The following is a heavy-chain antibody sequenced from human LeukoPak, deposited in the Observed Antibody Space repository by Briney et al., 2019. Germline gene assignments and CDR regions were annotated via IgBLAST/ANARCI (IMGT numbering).Heavy chain of an antibody. CDR3: AAPTEYYDFWSGYYTGGDYYYGMDV. V-gene: IGHV1-3*01. J-gene: IGHJ6*02. CDR1: GYTFTSYA. D-gene: IGHD3-3*01. Sequence: ASVKVSCKASGYTFTSYAMHWVRQAPGQRLEWMGWINAGNGNTKYSQKFQERVTITRDMSTSTAYMELSSLRSEDTAVYYCAAPTEYYDFWSGYYTGGDYYYGMDVWGQGTTVTVSS. CDR2: INAGNGNT.